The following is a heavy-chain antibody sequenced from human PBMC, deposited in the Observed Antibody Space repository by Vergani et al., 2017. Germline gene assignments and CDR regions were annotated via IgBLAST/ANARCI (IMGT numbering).Heavy chain of an antibody. Sequence: EVELVESGGGLVQPGGSLRLSCAASGFTLNEYWLHWAGKVQGKGLVWVSGMNGDGDTISYADSVKGRFTISRDNAKNTLFLQMNSLRAEDTAVYYCARARKFRFGVVWENWFDPWGQGTLVTVSS. CDR3: ARARKFRFGVVWENWFDP. D-gene: IGHD3-3*01. J-gene: IGHJ5*02. CDR1: GFTLNEYW. V-gene: IGHV3-74*01. CDR2: MNGDGDTI.